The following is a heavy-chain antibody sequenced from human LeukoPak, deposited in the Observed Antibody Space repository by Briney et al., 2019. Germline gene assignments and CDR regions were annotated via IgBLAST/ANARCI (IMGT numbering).Heavy chain of an antibody. CDR1: GFTFSSYA. CDR2: ISGSGGST. D-gene: IGHD3-10*02. J-gene: IGHJ4*02. V-gene: IGHV3-23*01. Sequence: GGSLRLSCAASGFTFSSYAISWVRQAPGKGLEWVSAISGSGGSTYYAGSVKGRFTISRDNSKNTLYLQINSLRAKDTDVYYCAKMFPPYYFDYWGQGTLVIVSS. CDR3: AKMFPPYYFDY.